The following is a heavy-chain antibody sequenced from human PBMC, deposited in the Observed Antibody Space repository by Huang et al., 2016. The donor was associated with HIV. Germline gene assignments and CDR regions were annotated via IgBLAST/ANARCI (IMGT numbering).Heavy chain of an antibody. Sequence: QVQLVESGGGVVQPGRSLRLSCAASGFAFSSDAMHWVRQGPGKGMEWLAVISNDGSNKSYAHSVKGRFTISRDNSKGTVYLQMNSLRPEDTAVYSCARTGSYYYGSGSYHFGDYWGQGTLVTVSS. CDR1: GFAFSSDA. V-gene: IGHV3-30-3*01. CDR2: ISNDGSNK. D-gene: IGHD3-10*01. J-gene: IGHJ4*02. CDR3: ARTGSYYYGSGSYHFGDY.